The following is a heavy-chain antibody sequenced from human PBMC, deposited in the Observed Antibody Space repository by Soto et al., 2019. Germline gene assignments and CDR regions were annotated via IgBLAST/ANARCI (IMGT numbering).Heavy chain of an antibody. D-gene: IGHD6-13*01. CDR1: GYTFTSYY. J-gene: IGHJ4*02. V-gene: IGHV1-46*01. CDR2: INPSGGST. CDR3: ARDLQAAGGTNY. Sequence: ASVKVSCKASGYTFTSYYIHWVRQAPGQGLEWMGIINPSGGSTGHAQKFQGRVTMTRDTSTSTVYMELSSLRSEDTAVYYCARDLQAAGGTNYWGQGTLVTVSS.